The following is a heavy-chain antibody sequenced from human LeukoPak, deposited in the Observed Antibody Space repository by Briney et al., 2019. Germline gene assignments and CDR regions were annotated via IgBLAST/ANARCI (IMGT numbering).Heavy chain of an antibody. J-gene: IGHJ3*02. Sequence: GRSLRLSCAASGFTFSSYAMHWVRQAPGKGLEWVAVISYDGSNKYYADSVKGRFTISRDNSKNTLYLQMNSLRAEDTAVYYCARDGFLYSSSWYGSSNAFDIWGQGTMVTVSS. V-gene: IGHV3-30-3*01. CDR2: ISYDGSNK. CDR1: GFTFSSYA. D-gene: IGHD6-13*01. CDR3: ARDGFLYSSSWYGSSNAFDI.